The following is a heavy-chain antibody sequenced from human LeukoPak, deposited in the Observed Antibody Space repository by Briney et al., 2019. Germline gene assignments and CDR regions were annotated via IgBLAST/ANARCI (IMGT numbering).Heavy chain of an antibody. D-gene: IGHD3-10*01. V-gene: IGHV1-2*02. CDR1: GYTFTGYY. Sequence: ASVKVSCKASGYTFTGYYMNWVRQAPGQGLEWMGWINPNSGGTNYAQKFQGRVTMTRDMSISTAYMELSRLRSDDTAVYFCARGSADAFDIWGHGTMVTVSS. J-gene: IGHJ3*02. CDR3: ARGSADAFDI. CDR2: INPNSGGT.